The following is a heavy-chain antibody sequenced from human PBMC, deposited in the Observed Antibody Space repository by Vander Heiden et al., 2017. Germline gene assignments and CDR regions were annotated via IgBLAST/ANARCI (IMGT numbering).Heavy chain of an antibody. J-gene: IGHJ4*02. V-gene: IGHV4-59*01. CDR3: AAGTYYFDY. Sequence: QVQLQESGPGLVKPSETLSLTCTVSGGSISSYYWSWIRQPPGKGLEWIGYIYYSGSTNYNPSLKSRVTISVDTSKNQFSLKLSSVTAADTAVYYCAAGTYYFDYWGQGTLVTVSS. CDR2: IYYSGST. CDR1: GGSISSYY. D-gene: IGHD3-10*01.